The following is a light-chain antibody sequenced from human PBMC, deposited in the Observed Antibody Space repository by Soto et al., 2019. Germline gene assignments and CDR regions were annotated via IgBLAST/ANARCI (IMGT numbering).Light chain of an antibody. V-gene: IGLV2-14*01. CDR3: SSYTSSSLLYV. CDR1: SSDVGGYNY. CDR2: EVS. Sequence: QSALTQPASVSGSPGQSITISCTGTSSDVGGYNYVSWYQQHPGKAPKLMIYEVSNRPSGVSNRFSGSKSGNTASLTISGLQAEDEAYYYCSSYTSSSLLYVFGTGTKLTVL. J-gene: IGLJ1*01.